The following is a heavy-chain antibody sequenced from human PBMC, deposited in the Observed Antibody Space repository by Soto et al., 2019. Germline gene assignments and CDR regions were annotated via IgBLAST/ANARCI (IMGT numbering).Heavy chain of an antibody. CDR1: GGSISSYC. Sequence: SETLSLTCTVSGGSISSYCWSWIRQPAGKGLEWIGRIYTSGSTNYNPSLKSRVTMSVDTSKNQFSLKLSSVTAADTAVYYCARGFSAGKGSPPDFWGQGSLVTVSS. V-gene: IGHV4-4*07. CDR3: ARGFSAGKGSPPDF. CDR2: IYTSGST. D-gene: IGHD6-13*01. J-gene: IGHJ4*02.